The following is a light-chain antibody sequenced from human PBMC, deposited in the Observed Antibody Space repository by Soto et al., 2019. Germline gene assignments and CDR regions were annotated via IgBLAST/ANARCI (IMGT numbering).Light chain of an antibody. V-gene: IGKV1-5*01. CDR1: QSISSW. CDR3: QHYYSYPLT. Sequence: DIQMTQSPSTLSASVGDRVTITCRASQSISSWLAWYQQKPGKAPKLLICDASSLESGVPSRFVGSGSGTEFTITISSLQPDDFASYYCQHYYSYPLTFGQGTKVEIK. CDR2: DAS. J-gene: IGKJ1*01.